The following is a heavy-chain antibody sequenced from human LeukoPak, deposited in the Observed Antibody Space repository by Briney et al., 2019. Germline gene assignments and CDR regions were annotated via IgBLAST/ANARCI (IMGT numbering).Heavy chain of an antibody. J-gene: IGHJ4*02. CDR2: INHSGST. D-gene: IGHD3-22*01. V-gene: IGHV4-34*01. CDR3: ARSWDYDSSGYYYVDY. Sequence: SETLSLTCAVYGGPFSGYYWSWIRQPPGKGLGWIGEINHSGSTNYNPSLKSRVTISVDTSKNQFSLKLSSVTAADTAVYYCARSWDYDSSGYYYVDYWGQGTLVTVSS. CDR1: GGPFSGYY.